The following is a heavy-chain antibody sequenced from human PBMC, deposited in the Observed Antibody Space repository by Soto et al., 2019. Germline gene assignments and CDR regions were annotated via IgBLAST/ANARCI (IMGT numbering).Heavy chain of an antibody. Sequence: QVQLVQSGAEVKKPGSSVKVSCKASGGTFSSYAISWVRQAPGQGLEWMGGIIPIFGTANYAQKFQGRVTSTGRKPKNKAYVEQSSRRSEDTAVYYCARGLDYGSSSPIIDSEDNWGRGTLVPVPS. D-gene: IGHD6-6*01. CDR1: GGTFSSYA. CDR3: ARGLDYGSSSPIIDSEDN. CDR2: IIPIFGTA. V-gene: IGHV1-69*14. J-gene: IGHJ4*02.